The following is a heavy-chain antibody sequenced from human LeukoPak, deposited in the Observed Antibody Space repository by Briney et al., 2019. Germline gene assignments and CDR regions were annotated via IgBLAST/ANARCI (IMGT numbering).Heavy chain of an antibody. CDR2: IIPILGIA. J-gene: IGHJ3*02. V-gene: IGHV1-69*04. D-gene: IGHD3-3*01. Sequence: SVKVSCKASGGTFSSYAISWVRQAPGQGLEWMGRIIPILGIANYAQKFQGRVTITRNTSISTAYMELSSLRSEDTAVYYCARKGLFWSGYRDAFDIWGQGTMVTVSS. CDR1: GGTFSSYA. CDR3: ARKGLFWSGYRDAFDI.